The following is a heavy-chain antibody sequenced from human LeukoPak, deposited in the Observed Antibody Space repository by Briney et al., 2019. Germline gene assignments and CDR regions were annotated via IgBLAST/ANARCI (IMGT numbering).Heavy chain of an antibody. J-gene: IGHJ3*02. Sequence: ASVKVSCKASGGTFSSYAISWVRQAPGQGLEWMGGIIPIFGTANYAQKFQGRVTITTDESTSTAYMELSSLRSEDTAVYYCARAPLRITMIVVVTHDAFDIWGQGTMVTVSS. D-gene: IGHD3-22*01. CDR3: ARAPLRITMIVVVTHDAFDI. CDR1: GGTFSSYA. CDR2: IIPIFGTA. V-gene: IGHV1-69*05.